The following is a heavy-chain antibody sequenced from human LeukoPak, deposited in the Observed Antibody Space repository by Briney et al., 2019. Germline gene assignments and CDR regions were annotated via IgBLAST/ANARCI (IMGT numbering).Heavy chain of an antibody. Sequence: PSETLSLTCTVSGGPISSSSYYWGWIRQPPGKGLEWIGSIYYSGSTYYNPSLKSRVPISVDTSKNQFSLKLSSVTAADSSVYYCGREDSAICDNDFDIWVQGTLVTISS. CDR3: GREDSAICDNDFDI. D-gene: IGHD1-26*01. CDR2: IYYSGST. CDR1: GGPISSSSYY. V-gene: IGHV4-39*07. J-gene: IGHJ3*02.